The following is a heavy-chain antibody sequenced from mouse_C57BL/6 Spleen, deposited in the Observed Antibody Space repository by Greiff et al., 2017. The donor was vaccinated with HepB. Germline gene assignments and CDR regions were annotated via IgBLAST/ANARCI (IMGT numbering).Heavy chain of an antibody. V-gene: IGHV5-9-1*02. CDR2: ISSGGDYI. Sequence: EVQLVESGEGLVKPGGSLKLSCAASGFTFSSYAMSWVRQTPEKRLEWVAYISSGGDYIYYADTVKGRFTISRDNARNTLYLQMSSLKSEDTAMYYCTRGGYDGYYSWFAYWGQGTLVTVSA. J-gene: IGHJ3*01. CDR1: GFTFSSYA. CDR3: TRGGYDGYYSWFAY. D-gene: IGHD2-3*01.